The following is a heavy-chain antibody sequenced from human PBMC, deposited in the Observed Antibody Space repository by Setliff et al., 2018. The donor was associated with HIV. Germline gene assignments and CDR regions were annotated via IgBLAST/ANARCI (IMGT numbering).Heavy chain of an antibody. D-gene: IGHD1-20*01. CDR3: AKDKGGYNWNYFDY. Sequence: PGESLTISCATSGFTLSTYGMHWARQAPGKGLEWVARVHYNGNDKFYVDSVKGRFTISRDNSENTLYLQMDGLRAEDTAVYYCAKDKGGYNWNYFDYWGPGTQVTV. V-gene: IGHV3-30*02. CDR2: VHYNGNDK. J-gene: IGHJ4*02. CDR1: GFTLSTYG.